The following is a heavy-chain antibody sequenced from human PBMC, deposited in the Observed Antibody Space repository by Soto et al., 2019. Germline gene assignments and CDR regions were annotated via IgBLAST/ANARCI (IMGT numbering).Heavy chain of an antibody. Sequence: ASVKVSCKASGYTFTSYGIGLVRQAPGQGLEWMGWISAYNGNTNYAQKLQGRVTMTTDTSTSTAYMELRSLRSDDTAVYYCARERVPYYYDSSGYSGFDYWGQGTLVTVSS. D-gene: IGHD3-22*01. CDR2: ISAYNGNT. CDR1: GYTFTSYG. V-gene: IGHV1-18*01. CDR3: ARERVPYYYDSSGYSGFDY. J-gene: IGHJ4*02.